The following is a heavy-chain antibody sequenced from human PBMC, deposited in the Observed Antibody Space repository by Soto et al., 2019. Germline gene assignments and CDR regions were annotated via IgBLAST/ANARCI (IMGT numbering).Heavy chain of an antibody. CDR3: ARDLRGWLSYYGMDV. D-gene: IGHD5-12*01. J-gene: IGHJ6*02. CDR2: IWYDGSNK. Sequence: QVQLVESGGGVVQPGRSLRLSCAASGFTFSSYGMHWVRQAPGKGLEWVAVIWYDGSNKYYADSVKGRFTISRDNSKNALYLQMNSLRAEDTAVYYCARDLRGWLSYYGMDVWGQGTTVTVSS. V-gene: IGHV3-33*01. CDR1: GFTFSSYG.